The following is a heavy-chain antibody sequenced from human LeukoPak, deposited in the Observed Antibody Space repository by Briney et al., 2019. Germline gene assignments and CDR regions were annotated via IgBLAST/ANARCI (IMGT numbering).Heavy chain of an antibody. J-gene: IGHJ4*02. CDR2: IYYSGST. CDR1: GGSISSYY. D-gene: IGHD3-22*01. V-gene: IGHV4-59*08. CDR3: ARGILRDYYDSSGFYHRGGVGY. Sequence: SETLSLTCTVSGGSISSYYWSWIRQPPGKGLEWIGYIYYSGSTNYNPSLKSRVTISVETSKNQSSLRLSSVTAADTAVYFCARGILRDYYDSSGFYHRGGVGYWGQGTLVTVS.